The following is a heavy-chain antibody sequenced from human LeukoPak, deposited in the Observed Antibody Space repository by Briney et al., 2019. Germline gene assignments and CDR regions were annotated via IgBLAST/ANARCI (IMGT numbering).Heavy chain of an antibody. V-gene: IGHV3-21*01. J-gene: IGHJ5*02. CDR2: ISSSNSYI. Sequence: GGSLRLSCAASGFTFSSYSMNWVRQAPGKGLEWVSSISSSNSYIYYADSVKGRFTISRDNAKNSLYLQMNSLRAEDTAVYYCARDLSLYYDFWSGFRESNWFDPWGQGTLVTVSS. D-gene: IGHD3-3*01. CDR3: ARDLSLYYDFWSGFRESNWFDP. CDR1: GFTFSSYS.